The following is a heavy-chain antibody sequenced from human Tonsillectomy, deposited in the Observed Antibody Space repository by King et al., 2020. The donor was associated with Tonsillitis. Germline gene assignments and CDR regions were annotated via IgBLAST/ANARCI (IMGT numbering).Heavy chain of an antibody. D-gene: IGHD7-27*01. CDR1: GFTFSRSG. J-gene: IGHJ4*02. CDR2: IWDDGSNK. CDR3: ARGLGIATGESDY. V-gene: IGHV3-33*08. Sequence: VQLVESGGGVVQPGRSLRLSCAASGFTFSRSGMHWVRQAPGKGLEWVAIIWDDGSNKYYADSVKGRFTISRDNSKKTLYLQRNSLRAEDTAVYYCARGLGIATGESDYWGQGTLVPVPS.